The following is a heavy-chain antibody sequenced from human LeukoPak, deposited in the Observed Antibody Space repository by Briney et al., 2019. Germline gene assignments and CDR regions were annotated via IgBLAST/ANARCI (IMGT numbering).Heavy chain of an antibody. D-gene: IGHD2-15*01. CDR1: EFIFSSYW. V-gene: IGHV3-7*01. J-gene: IGHJ2*01. CDR2: INQDGSDK. Sequence: GGSLRLSCAASEFIFSSYWMSWVRQAPGKGLEWVATINQDGSDKYYVDSVKGRFTISRDNAKNSLYLQMNSLRAEDTAVYYCARTYSDLYWYFDLWGRGTLVTVSS. CDR3: ARTYSDLYWYFDL.